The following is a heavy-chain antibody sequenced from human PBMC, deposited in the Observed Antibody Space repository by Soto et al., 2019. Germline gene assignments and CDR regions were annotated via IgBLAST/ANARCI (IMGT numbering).Heavy chain of an antibody. J-gene: IGHJ6*03. CDR2: IYHSGNI. V-gene: IGHV4-4*02. CDR1: SGSISSSNW. Sequence: QVQLQESGPGLVKPSGTLSLTCTVSSGSISSSNWWSWVRQTPGKGLEWIGEIYHSGNINYNPSLKSRVTISVDKSKNQFSLKLNSVTAADTAVYYCARGPSSKNHYYYYYIDVWGKGTTVTVSS. D-gene: IGHD6-6*01. CDR3: ARGPSSKNHYYYYYIDV.